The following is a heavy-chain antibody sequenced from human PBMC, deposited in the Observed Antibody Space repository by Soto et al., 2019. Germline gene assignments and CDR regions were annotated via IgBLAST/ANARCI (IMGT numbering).Heavy chain of an antibody. CDR1: GFTFSSYG. D-gene: IGHD3-10*01. J-gene: IGHJ4*02. CDR2: ISYDGSNK. Sequence: GGSLRLSCAASGFTFSSYGMHWVRQAPGKGLEWEAVISYDGSNKYYADSVKGRFTISRDNSKNTLYLQMNSLRAEDTAVYYCAKDPRIAYGSGSYYKLYYFYYWGQGTLVTVSS. CDR3: AKDPRIAYGSGSYYKLYYFYY. V-gene: IGHV3-30*18.